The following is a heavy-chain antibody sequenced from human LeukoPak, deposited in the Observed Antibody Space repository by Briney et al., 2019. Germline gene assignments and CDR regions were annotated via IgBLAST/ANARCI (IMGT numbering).Heavy chain of an antibody. V-gene: IGHV3-23*01. D-gene: IGHD6-19*01. J-gene: IGHJ4*02. CDR1: GFTFSSYA. CDR2: IGASGGST. CDR3: AKVLGQWTHALLFDS. Sequence: PVGCLRLSCAASGFTFSSYAMSWVRQAPRKGLGWVSVIGASGGSTYYADSVKGRFTISRDNAKSTLYLQMNSLRTEDSAVYHCAKVLGQWTHALLFDSWGQGTLVTVSS.